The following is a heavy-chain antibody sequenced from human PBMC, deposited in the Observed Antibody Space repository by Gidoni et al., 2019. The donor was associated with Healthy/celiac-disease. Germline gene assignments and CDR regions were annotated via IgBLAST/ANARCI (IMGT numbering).Heavy chain of an antibody. Sequence: QVQLQESGPGLVKPSETLSLTCTVSGGSISRYYWSWIRQPPGKGLEWIGYIYYRGSTNYNPSLKSRVTISVDTSKNQFSLKLSSVTAADTAVYYCARDPGYCSGGSCPWAFDIWGQGTMVTVSS. CDR1: GGSISRYY. J-gene: IGHJ3*02. D-gene: IGHD2-15*01. CDR3: ARDPGYCSGGSCPWAFDI. CDR2: IYYRGST. V-gene: IGHV4-59*01.